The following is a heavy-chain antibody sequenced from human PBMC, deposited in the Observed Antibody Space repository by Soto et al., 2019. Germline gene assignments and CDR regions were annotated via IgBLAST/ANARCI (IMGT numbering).Heavy chain of an antibody. CDR2: IIPIFGTA. J-gene: IGHJ4*02. V-gene: IGHV1-69*13. D-gene: IGHD4-4*01. CDR3: AAGGMATVTTFDY. CDR1: GGTFSSYA. Sequence: ASVKVSCKASGGTFSSYAISWVRQAPGQGLEWMGGIIPIFGTANYAQKFQGRVTITADESTSTAYMELSSLRSEDTAVYYCAAGGMATVTTFDYWGQGTLVTVSS.